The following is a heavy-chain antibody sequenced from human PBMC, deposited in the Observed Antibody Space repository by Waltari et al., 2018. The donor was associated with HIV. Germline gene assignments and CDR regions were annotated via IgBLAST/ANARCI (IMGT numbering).Heavy chain of an antibody. V-gene: IGHV3-74*01. CDR2: MKSDGSSR. D-gene: IGHD2-15*01. J-gene: IGHJ4*02. Sequence: VQLVESGGGSIKTGGSLRLSCAASGFSVSNHWMDWVRQGPGKGPVWVARMKSDGSSRNYANAVKCRFVISRDNARNTLYLQLNSLRVEDTSIYFCARASHYIECSTLDGDYYFDVWGRGTRGAVSS. CDR3: ARASHYIECSTLDGDYYFDV. CDR1: GFSVSNHW.